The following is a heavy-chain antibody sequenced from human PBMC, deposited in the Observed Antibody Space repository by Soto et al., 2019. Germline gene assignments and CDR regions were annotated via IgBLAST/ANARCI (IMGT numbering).Heavy chain of an antibody. CDR2: IKQDGSEK. Sequence: EVQLVESGGGLVQPGGSLRLSCSASGFTFSTYWMSWVRQAPGKGLEWVANIKQDGSEKYYVDSVRGRFTISRDTAKNSLYLQMNSLRAEDTAVYYCARAYYYDSSGFSSGGYWGQGTLVTVSS. CDR1: GFTFSTYW. V-gene: IGHV3-7*01. J-gene: IGHJ4*02. CDR3: ARAYYYDSSGFSSGGY. D-gene: IGHD3-22*01.